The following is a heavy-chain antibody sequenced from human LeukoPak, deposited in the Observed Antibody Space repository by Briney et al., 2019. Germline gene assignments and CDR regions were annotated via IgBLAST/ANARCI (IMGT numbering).Heavy chain of an antibody. CDR1: GGSISSYY. Sequence: SETLSLTCTVSGGSISSYYWSWIRQPPGKGLEWIGEINHSGSTNYNPSLKSRVTISVDTSKNQFSLKLSSVTAADTAVYYCARDRREGHPFDYWGQGTLVTVSS. V-gene: IGHV4-34*01. CDR3: ARDRREGHPFDY. J-gene: IGHJ4*02. D-gene: IGHD5-24*01. CDR2: INHSGST.